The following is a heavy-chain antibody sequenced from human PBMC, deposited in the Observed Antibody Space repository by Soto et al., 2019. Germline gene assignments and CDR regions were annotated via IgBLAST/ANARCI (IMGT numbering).Heavy chain of an antibody. Sequence: QVQLVQSGAEVKKPGASVKVSCKASGYTFTGYYMHWVRQAPGQGLEWMGWINPNSGGTNYAQKFQGRVTITADENTRTVYMELSRLRSEDTAVYYCARQFDSDTTGYYYAYWGQGTLVTVSS. CDR3: ARQFDSDTTGYYYAY. V-gene: IGHV1-2*02. CDR2: INPNSGGT. J-gene: IGHJ4*02. CDR1: GYTFTGYY. D-gene: IGHD3-22*01.